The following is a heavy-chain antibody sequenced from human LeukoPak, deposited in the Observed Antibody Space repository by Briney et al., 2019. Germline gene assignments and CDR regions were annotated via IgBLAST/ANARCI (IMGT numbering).Heavy chain of an antibody. Sequence: SEALSLTCTVSGGSISSSSYYWGWIRQPPGQGLEWIGSIYYSGSTYYNPSLKSRVTISVDTSKNQFSLKLSSVTAADTAVYYCARVDYSSGWYEGDYWGQGTLVTVSS. J-gene: IGHJ4*02. D-gene: IGHD6-19*01. V-gene: IGHV4-39*07. CDR1: GGSISSSSYY. CDR2: IYYSGST. CDR3: ARVDYSSGWYEGDY.